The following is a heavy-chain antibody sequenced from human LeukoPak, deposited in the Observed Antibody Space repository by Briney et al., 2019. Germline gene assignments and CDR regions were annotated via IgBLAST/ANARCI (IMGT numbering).Heavy chain of an antibody. J-gene: IGHJ4*02. CDR2: ISYDGSNK. CDR1: GFTFSSYA. D-gene: IGHD2/OR15-2a*01. Sequence: GGSLRLSCAASGFTFSSYAMHWVRQAPGKGLEWVAVISYDGSNKYYADSVKGRFTISGDNSRNTLYLQMNSLRAEDTAVYYCARSGLSRFGFWGQGTLVTVSS. CDR3: ARSGLSRFGF. V-gene: IGHV3-30*04.